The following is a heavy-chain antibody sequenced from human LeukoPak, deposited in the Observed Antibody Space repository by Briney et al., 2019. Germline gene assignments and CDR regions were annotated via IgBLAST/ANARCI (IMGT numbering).Heavy chain of an antibody. CDR3: ARDPNGDYIGAFDM. CDR1: GFTFSSYW. V-gene: IGHV3-23*01. CDR2: LRASGGLR. J-gene: IGHJ3*02. Sequence: GGSLRLSCAASGFTFSSYWMHWVRQAPGRGLEWVSALRASGGLRFYADSVKGRFTISRDNSKNTLYLQMNSLRAADTAVYYCARDPNGDYIGAFDMCGQGTKVTVSS. D-gene: IGHD4-17*01.